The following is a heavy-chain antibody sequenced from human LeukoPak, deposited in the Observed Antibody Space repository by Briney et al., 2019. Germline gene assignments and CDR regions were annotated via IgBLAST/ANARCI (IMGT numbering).Heavy chain of an antibody. J-gene: IGHJ4*02. Sequence: SSETLSLTCTVSGGSISSSSYYWGWIRQPPWKGLQWIGSIYYSGSTYYNPSLKSRVTISVDTSKNQFSLKLSSVTAADTAVYYCAGVWGSYRYSTFDYWGQGTLVTVSS. CDR3: AGVWGSYRYSTFDY. V-gene: IGHV4-39*07. D-gene: IGHD3-16*02. CDR2: IYYSGST. CDR1: GGSISSSSYY.